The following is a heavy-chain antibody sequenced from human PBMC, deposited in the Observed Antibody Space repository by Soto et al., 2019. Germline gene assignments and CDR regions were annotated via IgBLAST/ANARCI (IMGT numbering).Heavy chain of an antibody. CDR2: ISGSGGST. V-gene: IGHV3-23*01. D-gene: IGHD3-10*01. CDR3: AKVYSPFTMVRGVIITTYFDY. CDR1: GFTFSSYA. Sequence: PGGSLRLSCAASGFTFSSYAMSRVRQAPGKGLEWVSAISGSGGSTYYADSVKGRFTISRDNSKNTLYLQMNSLRAEDTAVYYCAKVYSPFTMVRGVIITTYFDYWGQGTLVTVSS. J-gene: IGHJ4*02.